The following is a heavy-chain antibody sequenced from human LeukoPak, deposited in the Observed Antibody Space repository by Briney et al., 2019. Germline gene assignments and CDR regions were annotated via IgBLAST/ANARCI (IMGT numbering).Heavy chain of an antibody. Sequence: GGSLRLSCVASGFTFSSYAMSWVRQAPGKGLEWVSAISGSGESTYYADSVKGRFTISRDNSKNTLYLQMNSLRAEDTAVYYCAKDVVGAINYFDYWGQGTLVTVSS. CDR1: GFTFSSYA. J-gene: IGHJ4*02. CDR2: ISGSGEST. V-gene: IGHV3-23*01. CDR3: AKDVVGAINYFDY. D-gene: IGHD1-26*01.